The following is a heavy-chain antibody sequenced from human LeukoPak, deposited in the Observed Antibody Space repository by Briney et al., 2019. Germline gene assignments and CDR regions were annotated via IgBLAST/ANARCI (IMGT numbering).Heavy chain of an antibody. CDR3: ARVLDGDYVDY. J-gene: IGHJ4*02. CDR1: GFTFDDYG. D-gene: IGHD3-3*02. V-gene: IGHV3-20*04. Sequence: GGSLRLSCAASGFTFDDYGMSWVRQAPGKGLEWVSRINWNGGSTGYADSVKGRFTISRDNAKNSLYLQMNSLRAEDTALYFCARVLDGDYVDYWGQGTLVTVSS. CDR2: INWNGGST.